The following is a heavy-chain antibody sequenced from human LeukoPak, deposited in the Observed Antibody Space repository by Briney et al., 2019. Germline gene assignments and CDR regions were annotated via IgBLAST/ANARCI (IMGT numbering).Heavy chain of an antibody. CDR1: GFTYSSFY. J-gene: IGHJ4*02. D-gene: IGHD2-21*01. CDR3: ARSLWPEDY. Sequence: GGSLRLSCAASGFTYSSFYMSWVRQAPGKGLEWVANINPDGSARYYADSVRGRFTISGDNAKNSMYLQMNSLRAEDSAVYYCARSLWPEDYWGQGTLVTVSS. CDR2: INPDGSAR. V-gene: IGHV3-7*01.